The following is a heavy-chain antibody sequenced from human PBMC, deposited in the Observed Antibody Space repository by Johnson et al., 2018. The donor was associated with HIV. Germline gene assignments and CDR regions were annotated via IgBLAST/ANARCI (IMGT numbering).Heavy chain of an antibody. D-gene: IGHD3-22*01. J-gene: IGHJ3*02. CDR3: ASQMIALDSFDI. CDR2: ISWKSGSI. Sequence: VQLVESGGGLVQPGRSLRLSCAASGFTFDDYAMHWVRKAPGKGLEWVSGISWKSGSIGYADSVKGRFTISRDNSKNTLYMQMNSLRAEDTAVYYCASQMIALDSFDIWGQGTMVTVSS. CDR1: GFTFDDYA. V-gene: IGHV3-9*01.